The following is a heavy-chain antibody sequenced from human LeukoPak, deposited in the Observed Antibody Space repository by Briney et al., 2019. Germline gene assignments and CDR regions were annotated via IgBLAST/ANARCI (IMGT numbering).Heavy chain of an antibody. CDR1: GFTFSNYA. CDR3: ARDNHYHIDV. V-gene: IGHV3-74*01. Sequence: PGGSLRLSCAASGFTFSNYAMSWVRQAPGEGLVWVSRIDSDGSSTIYADSVKGRFTISRDNTKNSLYLQMNSLRVEDTAVYYCARDNHYHIDVWGKGTTVTISS. J-gene: IGHJ6*03. CDR2: IDSDGSST.